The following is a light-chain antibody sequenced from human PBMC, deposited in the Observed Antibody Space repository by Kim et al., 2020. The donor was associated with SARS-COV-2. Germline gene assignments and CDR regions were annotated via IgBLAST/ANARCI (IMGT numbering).Light chain of an antibody. Sequence: QSVMTQPPSASGTPGQRVTISCSGRSANIGSNTVNWYQQLQGTAPKLLIYSNNQRPSGFPDRFSGSKSGTSASLAISWLQSEDEADYYCAAWDDSLNGWVFGGGTKVTVL. CDR1: SANIGSNT. J-gene: IGLJ3*02. V-gene: IGLV1-44*01. CDR3: AAWDDSLNGWV. CDR2: SNN.